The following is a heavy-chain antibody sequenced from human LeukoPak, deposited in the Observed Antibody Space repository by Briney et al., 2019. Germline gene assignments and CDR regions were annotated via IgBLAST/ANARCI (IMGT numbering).Heavy chain of an antibody. D-gene: IGHD5/OR15-5a*01. J-gene: IGHJ4*01. V-gene: IGHV4-39*01. CDR2: MVYTRST. CDR3: ARHPTRRDVYDHLDY. Sequence: SETLSFNSTVSTGSISNGNYHWAWMRQPPGKRPKWIGSMVYTRSTYYNPSLNSRATIFLETSKNQFSLRLTSVTAADTHGYYCARHPTRRDVYDHLDYWGHGTLVTVSS. CDR1: TGSISNGNYH.